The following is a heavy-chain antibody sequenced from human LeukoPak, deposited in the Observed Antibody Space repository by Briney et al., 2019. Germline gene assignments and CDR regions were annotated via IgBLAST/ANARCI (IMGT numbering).Heavy chain of an antibody. J-gene: IGHJ5*02. CDR1: GGSISTYY. CDR2: IYYSGST. CDR3: ARAKITAADIDRPFDP. D-gene: IGHD6-13*01. Sequence: SETLSLTCTVSGGSISTYYWSWIRQPPGKGLEWIGYIYYSGSTNYNPSLKSRVTISVDTSKNQFSLKLSSVTAADTALYYCARAKITAADIDRPFDPWGQGTLVPVSS. V-gene: IGHV4-59*01.